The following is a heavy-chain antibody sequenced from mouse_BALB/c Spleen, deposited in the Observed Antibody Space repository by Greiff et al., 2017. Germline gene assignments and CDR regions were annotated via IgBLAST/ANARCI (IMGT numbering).Heavy chain of an antibody. CDR1: GYTFTSYD. D-gene: IGHD2-14*01. CDR3: ARPYRYDRTWFAY. CDR2: IYPGDGST. Sequence: VKLMESGPELVKPGALVKISCKASGYTFTSYDINWVKQRPGQGLEWIGWIYPGDGSTKYNEKFKGKATLTADKSSSTAYMQLSSLTSENSAVYFCARPYRYDRTWFAYWGQGTLVTVSA. V-gene: IGHV1S56*01. J-gene: IGHJ3*01.